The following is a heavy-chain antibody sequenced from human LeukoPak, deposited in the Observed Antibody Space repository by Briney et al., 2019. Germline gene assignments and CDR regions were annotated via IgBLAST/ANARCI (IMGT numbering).Heavy chain of an antibody. V-gene: IGHV3-53*01. CDR1: GFTVSSNY. D-gene: IGHD6-19*01. CDR3: ARSSSGWFHYGMDV. CDR2: IYSGGST. J-gene: IGHJ6*02. Sequence: PGGSLRLSCAASGFTVSSNYMSWVRQAPGKGLEWVSVIYSGGSTYYADSVKGRFTISRDNSKNTLYLQMNSLRAVDTAVYYCARSSSGWFHYGMDVWGQGTTVTVSS.